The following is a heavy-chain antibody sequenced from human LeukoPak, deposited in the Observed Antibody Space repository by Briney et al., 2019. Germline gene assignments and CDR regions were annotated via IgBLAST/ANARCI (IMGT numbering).Heavy chain of an antibody. D-gene: IGHD3-3*01. CDR1: GGTFSSYT. J-gene: IGHJ5*02. Sequence: SVKVSCXASGGTFSSYTISWVRQAPGQGLEWMGRIIPILGIANYAQKFQGRVTITADKSTSTAYMELSSLRSEDTAVYYCARDPGFWSGYYTSGLFDPWGQGTLVTVSS. CDR2: IIPILGIA. V-gene: IGHV1-69*04. CDR3: ARDPGFWSGYYTSGLFDP.